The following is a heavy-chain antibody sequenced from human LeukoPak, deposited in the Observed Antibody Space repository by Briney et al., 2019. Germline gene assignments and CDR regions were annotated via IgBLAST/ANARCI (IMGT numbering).Heavy chain of an antibody. Sequence: GASVKVSCKASGYTFTGYYMHWVRQAPGQGPEWMGWINPNSGGTNYAQKFQGRVTMTRDTSISTAYMELSRLRSDDTAVYYCARDGRVMVRGVNNWFDPWGQGTLVTVSS. V-gene: IGHV1-2*02. CDR2: INPNSGGT. CDR1: GYTFTGYY. CDR3: ARDGRVMVRGVNNWFDP. D-gene: IGHD3-10*01. J-gene: IGHJ5*02.